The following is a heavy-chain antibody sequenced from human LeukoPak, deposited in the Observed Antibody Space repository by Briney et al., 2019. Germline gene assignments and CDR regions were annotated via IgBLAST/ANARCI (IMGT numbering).Heavy chain of an antibody. CDR3: AKDADAVLAPDY. CDR1: GFTFSSSI. Sequence: PGGSLRLSCAASGFTFSSSIMNWVRQAPGKGLEWDSTITSSGGSTYYADSVKGRFTISRDNSKNTLFLQMNSLRAEDTAVYYCAKDADAVLAPDYWGQGTLVTVSS. J-gene: IGHJ4*02. D-gene: IGHD3-3*02. V-gene: IGHV3-23*01. CDR2: ITSSGGST.